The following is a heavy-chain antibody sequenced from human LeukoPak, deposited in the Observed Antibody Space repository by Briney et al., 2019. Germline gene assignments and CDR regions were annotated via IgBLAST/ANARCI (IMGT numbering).Heavy chain of an antibody. Sequence: GGSLRLSCAASGFTFSSYALTWVRQAPGKGLEWVSAISGSGDNTYYADSVKGRFTISRDNSKNTLYLQMNSLRAEDTAVYYCAKDRVCSGGSCYFDYWGQGTLVTVSS. CDR2: ISGSGDNT. J-gene: IGHJ4*02. V-gene: IGHV3-23*01. CDR1: GFTFSSYA. D-gene: IGHD2-15*01. CDR3: AKDRVCSGGSCYFDY.